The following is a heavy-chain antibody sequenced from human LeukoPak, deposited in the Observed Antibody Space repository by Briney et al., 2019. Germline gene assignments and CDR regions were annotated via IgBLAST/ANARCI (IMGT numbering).Heavy chain of an antibody. J-gene: IGHJ4*02. V-gene: IGHV3-23*01. CDR3: AKWGDYDILTSYYDSDY. Sequence: PGASLRLSCAASGFTFSNYAMSWVRQAPGKGLEWVSAIGGRGGGTYYADSVRGRFTVSRDDSKNTLYLQMNSLRAEDTAVYYCAKWGDYDILTSYYDSDYWGQGTLVTVSS. CDR1: GFTFSNYA. CDR2: IGGRGGGT. D-gene: IGHD3-9*01.